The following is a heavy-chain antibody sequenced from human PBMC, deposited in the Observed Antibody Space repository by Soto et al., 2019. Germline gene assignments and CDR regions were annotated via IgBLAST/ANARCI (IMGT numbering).Heavy chain of an antibody. CDR1: AYTLTSYG. J-gene: IGHJ4*01. V-gene: IGHV1-18*01. Sequence: SPMDSLKASAYTLTSYGIGWVRQAPGQGLEWMGWMNGYNGDTNYAQKLQGRVTVTTDTSASTAYMELRSLTSDETVVYYCARDTDRVSASSVPHFDYWGQGTLVTVSS. CDR3: ARDTDRVSASSVPHFDY. CDR2: MNGYNGDT. D-gene: IGHD2-21*02.